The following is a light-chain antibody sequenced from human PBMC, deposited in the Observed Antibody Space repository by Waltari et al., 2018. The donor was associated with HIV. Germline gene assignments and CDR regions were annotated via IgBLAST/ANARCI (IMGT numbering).Light chain of an antibody. CDR3: SSYRTNNTIV. V-gene: IGLV2-18*02. Sequence: QSALTQPPSVSASPGQSVTISCTGTSSDGGPYNRVSWYLQPPGTAPRIIIYEVKNRPSGVPDRFSGSKSGNTASLTISGLQAEDEADYYCSSYRTNNTIVFGTGTKVTVL. J-gene: IGLJ1*01. CDR2: EVK. CDR1: SSDGGPYNR.